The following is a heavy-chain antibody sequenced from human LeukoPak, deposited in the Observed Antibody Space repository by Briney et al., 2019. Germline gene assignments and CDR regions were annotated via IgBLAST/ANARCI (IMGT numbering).Heavy chain of an antibody. CDR2: IKADGSEK. V-gene: IGHV3-7*04. Sequence: GGSLRLSCAASGFSFSGHWMNWVRQPPGKGLEWVANIKADGSEKYYVDSARGRFTISRDNAKNSLYLQMNSLRAEDTAVYYCARDEHQYYSESSGRFDFWGQGVLVTVSS. CDR3: ARDEHQYYSESSGRFDF. CDR1: GFSFSGHW. J-gene: IGHJ4*02. D-gene: IGHD3-22*01.